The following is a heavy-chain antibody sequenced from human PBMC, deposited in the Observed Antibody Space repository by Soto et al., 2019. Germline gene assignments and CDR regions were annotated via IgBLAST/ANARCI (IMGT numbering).Heavy chain of an antibody. Sequence: QVQLVESGGGVVQPGRSLRLSCAASGFTFSSYGMHWVRQAPGKGLEWVAVIWYDGSNKYYADSVKGRFTISRDNSKNTLYLQMNSLRAEDTAVYYCARDVDSEGFDYWGQGTLVTVSS. V-gene: IGHV3-33*01. CDR3: ARDVDSEGFDY. CDR2: IWYDGSNK. J-gene: IGHJ4*02. CDR1: GFTFSSYG.